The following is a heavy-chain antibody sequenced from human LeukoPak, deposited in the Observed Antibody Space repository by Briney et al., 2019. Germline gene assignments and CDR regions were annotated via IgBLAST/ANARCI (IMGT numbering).Heavy chain of an antibody. CDR3: ARGLGIRWFGEP. V-gene: IGHV1-8*02. J-gene: IGHJ5*02. CDR2: MNPNSGNT. Sequence: ASVKVSCKASGYTFTGYYMHWVRQAPGQGLEWMGWMNPNSGNTGYAQKFQGRVTMTRNTSISTAYMELSSLRSEDTAVYYCARGLGIRWFGEPWGQGTLVTVSS. CDR1: GYTFTGYY. D-gene: IGHD3-10*01.